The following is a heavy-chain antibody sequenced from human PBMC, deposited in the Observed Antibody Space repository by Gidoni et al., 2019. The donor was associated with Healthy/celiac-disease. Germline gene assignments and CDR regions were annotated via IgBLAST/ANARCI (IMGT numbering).Heavy chain of an antibody. V-gene: IGHV1-18*01. CDR2: ISPYNGNT. CDR3: ARDRDGYSTFDY. CDR1: GYTFTSYG. J-gene: IGHJ4*02. Sequence: QVQLAQSGAAVTTPGASVQVPCQASGYTFTSYGISWVRQAPGQGLKWMGCISPYNGNTNYAQRLQGRVTMTTDTSTSTAYMELRSLRSDDTAVYYCARDRDGYSTFDYWGQGTLVTVSS. D-gene: IGHD2-15*01.